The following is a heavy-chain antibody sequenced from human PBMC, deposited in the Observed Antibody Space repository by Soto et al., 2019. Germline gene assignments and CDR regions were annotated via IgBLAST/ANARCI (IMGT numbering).Heavy chain of an antibody. Sequence: PSETLSLTCAVSGGSISSSNWWSWVRQPPGKGLEWIGEIYHSGSTNYNPSLKSRVTISVDKSKNQFSLKLSSVTAADTAVYYCAREGRDGYNYKDFDYWGQGTLVTVSS. D-gene: IGHD5-12*01. CDR3: AREGRDGYNYKDFDY. J-gene: IGHJ4*02. CDR2: IYHSGST. V-gene: IGHV4-4*02. CDR1: GGSISSSNW.